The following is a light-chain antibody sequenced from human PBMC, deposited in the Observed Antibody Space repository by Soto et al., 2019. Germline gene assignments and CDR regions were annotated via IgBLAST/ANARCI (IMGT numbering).Light chain of an antibody. CDR1: SGHSSYA. CDR2: LNSDGSH. Sequence: QSVLTQSPSASASLGASVKLTCTLSSGHSSYAIAWHQQQPEKGPRYLMKLNSDGSHSKGDGIPDRFSGSSSGAERYLPIPSLQSEDEADSSCQTWGTGPWVFGGGTKLTVL. J-gene: IGLJ3*02. CDR3: QTWGTGPWV. V-gene: IGLV4-69*01.